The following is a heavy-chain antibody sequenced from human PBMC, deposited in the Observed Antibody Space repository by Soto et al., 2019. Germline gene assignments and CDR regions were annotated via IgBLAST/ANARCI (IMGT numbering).Heavy chain of an antibody. CDR1: GFTFSSYG. CDR3: AKVHKSIAARPPFDY. Sequence: PGGSLRLSCAASGFTFSSYGMHWVRQAPGKGLEWVAVISYDGSNKYYADSVKGRFTISRDNSKNTLYLQMNSLRAEDTAVYYCAKVHKSIAARPPFDYWGQGTLVTVSS. D-gene: IGHD6-6*01. CDR2: ISYDGSNK. V-gene: IGHV3-30*18. J-gene: IGHJ4*02.